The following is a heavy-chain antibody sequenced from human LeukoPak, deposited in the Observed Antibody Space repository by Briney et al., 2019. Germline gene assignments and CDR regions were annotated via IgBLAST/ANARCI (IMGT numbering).Heavy chain of an antibody. J-gene: IGHJ4*02. CDR2: MNPNSGNT. V-gene: IGHV1-8*01. D-gene: IGHD1-26*01. CDR3: ARGFGSYYEDLLDY. CDR1: AYTFTSYD. Sequence: SVQVYCKASAYTFTSYDINWVRQATGQGLEWMGWMNPNSGNTGYAQKFQGRVTMTRNTSISTAYMELSSLRSEDTAVYYCARGFGSYYEDLLDYWGQGTLVTVSS.